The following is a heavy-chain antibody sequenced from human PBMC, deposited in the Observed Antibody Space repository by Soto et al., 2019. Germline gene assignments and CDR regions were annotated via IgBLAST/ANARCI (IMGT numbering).Heavy chain of an antibody. V-gene: IGHV4-59*01. CDR3: ARDLRHSYGKWFDP. J-gene: IGHJ5*02. CDR2: IYYSGST. Sequence: SETLSLTCTVSGGSISSYYWSWIRQPPGKGLEWIGYIYYSGSTNYNPSLKSRVTISVDTSKNQFSLKLSSVTAADTAVYYCARDLRHSYGKWFDPWGHGTLVTVSS. D-gene: IGHD5-18*01. CDR1: GGSISSYY.